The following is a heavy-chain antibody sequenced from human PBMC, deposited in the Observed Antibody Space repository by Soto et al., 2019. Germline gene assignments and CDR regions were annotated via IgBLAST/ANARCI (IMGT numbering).Heavy chain of an antibody. Sequence: ASVKVSCKTSGYNFVNHGISWVRQAPGRGLEWLGWISGHNGATKYGKRLQGRVTMTRDTSTTTAYMELRSLRSDDTAVYYCARDLYPLAYYFDYWGQGTLVTVSS. CDR1: GYNFVNHG. V-gene: IGHV1-18*04. CDR3: ARDLYPLAYYFDY. J-gene: IGHJ4*02. CDR2: ISGHNGAT.